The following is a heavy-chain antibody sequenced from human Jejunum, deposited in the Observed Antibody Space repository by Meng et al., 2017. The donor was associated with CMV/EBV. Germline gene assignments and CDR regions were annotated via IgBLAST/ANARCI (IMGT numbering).Heavy chain of an antibody. Sequence: SEYTFTDYYVHWVRQAPGQELEWLGYLNPYTGDTNYAQKFQGRVSMTRDTPTNTAYMELTRLRSDDTALYYCAKDAGSFLDYYFAFWGQGTLVTVSS. V-gene: IGHV1-2*02. CDR3: AKDAGSFLDYYFAF. D-gene: IGHD3-10*01. CDR2: LNPYTGDT. CDR1: EYTFTDYY. J-gene: IGHJ4*02.